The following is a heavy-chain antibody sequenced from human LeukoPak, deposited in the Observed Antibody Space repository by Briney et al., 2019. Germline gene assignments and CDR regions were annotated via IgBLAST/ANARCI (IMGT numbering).Heavy chain of an antibody. CDR2: INPKSSGT. Sequence: GASVKVSCKASGYTFTAYYLQWVRLAPGQRLEWMGWINPKSSGTEYAKRFQGRVTMTRDTSISTAYMEPSRLRSDDTAVYYCARDHCSANSCYEDYYNGLDVWGQGNTVTVSS. D-gene: IGHD2-2*01. V-gene: IGHV1-2*02. CDR1: GYTFTAYY. J-gene: IGHJ6*02. CDR3: ARDHCSANSCYEDYYNGLDV.